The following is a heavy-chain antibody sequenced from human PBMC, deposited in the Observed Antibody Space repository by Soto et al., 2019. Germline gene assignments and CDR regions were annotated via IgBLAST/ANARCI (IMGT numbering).Heavy chain of an antibody. CDR2: IYYSGST. CDR1: GGSISSSSYY. J-gene: IGHJ5*02. Sequence: PSGTLSLTCTVSGGSISSSSYYWGWIRQPPGKGLEWIGSIYYSGSTYYNPSLKSRVTISVDTSKNQFSLKLSSVTAADTAVYYCARHGRIQLWPWGQGTLVTVS. CDR3: ARHGRIQLWP. V-gene: IGHV4-39*01. D-gene: IGHD5-18*01.